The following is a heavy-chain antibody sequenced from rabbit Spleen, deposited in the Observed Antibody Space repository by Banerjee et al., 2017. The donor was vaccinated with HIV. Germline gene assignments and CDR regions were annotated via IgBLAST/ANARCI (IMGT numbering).Heavy chain of an antibody. V-gene: IGHV1S40*01. CDR3: ARDDGSYDYIDGYFNL. CDR1: GFTISSSYW. CDR2: IAGSSSGFT. D-gene: IGHD6-1*01. Sequence: QSLEESGGGLVKPGASLTLTCTASGFTISSSYWICWVRQAPGKGLEWISCIAGSSSGFTYSATWAKGRFTISKTSSTTVTLQMTSLTAADTATYFCARDDGSYDYIDGYFNLWGPGTLVTVS. J-gene: IGHJ4*01.